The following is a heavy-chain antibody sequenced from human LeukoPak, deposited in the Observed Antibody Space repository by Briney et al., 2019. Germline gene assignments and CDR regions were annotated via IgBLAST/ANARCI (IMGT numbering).Heavy chain of an antibody. CDR2: IYYSGST. CDR1: GGSVSSGSYY. D-gene: IGHD3-3*01. J-gene: IGHJ3*02. CDR3: ARDSSLDDGDDAFDI. V-gene: IGHV4-61*01. Sequence: PSETLSLTCTVSGGSVSSGSYYWRWIRQPPGKGLEWIVHIYYSGSTNYNPSLKSRVTISVDTSKNQFSLKLSSVTAADTAVYYCARDSSLDDGDDAFDIWGQGTMVTVSS.